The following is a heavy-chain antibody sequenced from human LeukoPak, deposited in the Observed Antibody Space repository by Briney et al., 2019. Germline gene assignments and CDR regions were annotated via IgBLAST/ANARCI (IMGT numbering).Heavy chain of an antibody. D-gene: IGHD2-21*01. CDR1: GFTLTSYA. Sequence: PGGSLRLSCAASGFTLTSYAMSWLRQVPGKGLEWVAAISGTGGSTYYGDFVKGRFTLARDNSKNTLFLQMNSLRADDTAVYYCAREIGPRKNVDYWGQGTLVTVSS. J-gene: IGHJ4*02. V-gene: IGHV3-23*01. CDR3: AREIGPRKNVDY. CDR2: ISGTGGST.